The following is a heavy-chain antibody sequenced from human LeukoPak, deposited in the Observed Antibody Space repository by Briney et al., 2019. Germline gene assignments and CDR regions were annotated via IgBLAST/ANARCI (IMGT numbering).Heavy chain of an antibody. CDR3: ARASGDYYDSSGFN. J-gene: IGHJ4*02. Sequence: SETLSLTCAVSGGSISSSNWWSWVRQPPGKGLEWIGEIYHSGSTNYNPSLKSRVTISVDTSKNQFSLKLSSVTAADTAVYYCARASGDYYDSSGFNWGQGTLVTVSS. CDR1: GGSISSSNW. D-gene: IGHD3-22*01. V-gene: IGHV4-4*02. CDR2: IYHSGST.